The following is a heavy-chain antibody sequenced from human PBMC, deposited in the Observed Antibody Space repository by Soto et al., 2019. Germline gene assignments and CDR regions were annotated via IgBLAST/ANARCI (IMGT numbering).Heavy chain of an antibody. V-gene: IGHV3-7*01. CDR3: AREVPIVARFDY. CDR2: IKQDGSEK. CDR1: GFTFSSYW. D-gene: IGHD5-12*01. Sequence: GGSLRLSCAASGFTFSSYWMSWVRQAPGKGLEWVANIKQDGSEKYYVDSVKGRFTISRDNAKSSLYLQMNSLRADDTAVYYCAREVPIVARFDYWGQGTLVTVSS. J-gene: IGHJ4*02.